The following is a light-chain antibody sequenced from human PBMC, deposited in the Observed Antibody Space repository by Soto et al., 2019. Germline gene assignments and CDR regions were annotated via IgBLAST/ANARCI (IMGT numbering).Light chain of an antibody. V-gene: IGLV2-14*01. CDR1: SSDVGGYNS. J-gene: IGLJ1*01. CDR3: RSFTTCTSYV. Sequence: QSALTQPASVSGSPGQSIAISCTGTSSDVGGYNSVSWYQQYPGKAPKLMIHDVSNRPSGVSNRFSGSKSGNTASLTISGLQSEDEADYYCRSFTTCTSYVFGSGTKVTVL. CDR2: DVS.